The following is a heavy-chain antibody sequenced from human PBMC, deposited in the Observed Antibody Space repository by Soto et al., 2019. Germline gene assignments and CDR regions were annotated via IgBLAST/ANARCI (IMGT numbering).Heavy chain of an antibody. Sequence: SETLSLTCAVYGGSFSGYYWSWIRQPPGKGLEWIGEINHSGSTNYNPSLKSRVTISVDTSKNQFSLKLSSVTAADTAVYYCARFFYYYGSGSYYRSPFDYWGQGTLVTVSS. CDR3: ARFFYYYGSGSYYRSPFDY. CDR2: INHSGST. V-gene: IGHV4-34*01. D-gene: IGHD3-10*01. J-gene: IGHJ4*02. CDR1: GGSFSGYY.